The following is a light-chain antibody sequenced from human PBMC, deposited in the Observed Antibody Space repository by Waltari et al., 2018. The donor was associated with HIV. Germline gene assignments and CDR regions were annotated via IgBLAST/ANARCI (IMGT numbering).Light chain of an antibody. CDR2: AAS. CDR3: QNYNSAPRT. V-gene: IGKV1-27*01. Sequence: DIQLTQSPSSVSASVGDRVTITCRASEDVRNFLAWYQQKPGRVPSLLIYAASTLYSGVASRFSGTGSGTDFTLTIDSLQPEDVATSYCQNYNSAPRTFGPGTKLEI. J-gene: IGKJ2*01. CDR1: EDVRNF.